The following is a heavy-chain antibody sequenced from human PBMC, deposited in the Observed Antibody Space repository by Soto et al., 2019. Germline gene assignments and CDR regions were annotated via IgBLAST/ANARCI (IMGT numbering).Heavy chain of an antibody. J-gene: IGHJ6*02. CDR2: INHSGST. CDR1: GGSFSGYY. D-gene: IGHD6-6*01. CDR3: ARGDSSSLYYYYGVDV. Sequence: PSETLSLTCAVYGGSFSGYYWSWIRQPPGKGLEWVGEINHSGSTNYNPSLKSRVTISVDTSKNQFSLKLSSVTAADTAVYYCARGDSSSLYYYYGVDVWGQGTTVTVS. V-gene: IGHV4-34*01.